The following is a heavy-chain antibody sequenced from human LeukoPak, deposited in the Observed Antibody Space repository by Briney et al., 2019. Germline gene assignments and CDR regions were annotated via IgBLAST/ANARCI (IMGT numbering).Heavy chain of an antibody. D-gene: IGHD6-13*01. CDR1: GFTFSSYG. CDR3: AKRGSSSWTQFDY. Sequence: GRSLRLSCAASGFTFSSYGMHWVRQAPGKGLECVAVISYDGSNKYYADSVKGRFTISRDNSKNTLYLQTNSLRAEDTAVYYCAKRGSSSWTQFDYWGQGTLVTVSS. J-gene: IGHJ4*02. V-gene: IGHV3-30*18. CDR2: ISYDGSNK.